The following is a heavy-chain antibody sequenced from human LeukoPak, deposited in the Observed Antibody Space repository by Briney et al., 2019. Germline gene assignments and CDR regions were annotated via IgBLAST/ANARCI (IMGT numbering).Heavy chain of an antibody. CDR1: GYTFTGYY. CDR2: SDPKTGAT. D-gene: IGHD3-22*01. J-gene: IGHJ4*02. Sequence: ASVKVSCKASGYTFTGYYIHWLRQAPGQGFEWMGWSDPKTGATKYEHFLGRVTMTSDTSSRTAYMELTSLTFDDTAIYYCARANSYDNNGYSPELRYWGQGTLVTVSS. V-gene: IGHV1-2*02. CDR3: ARANSYDNNGYSPELRY.